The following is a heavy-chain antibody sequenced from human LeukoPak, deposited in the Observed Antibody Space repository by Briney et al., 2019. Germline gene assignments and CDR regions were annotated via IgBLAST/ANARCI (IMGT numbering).Heavy chain of an antibody. D-gene: IGHD2-2*01. Sequence: SGGSLRLSCAASGFTFSSYAMSWVRQAPGKGLEWVSAISGSGGSTYYADSVKGRFTISRDNSKNTLYLQMNSLRAEDTAVYCCAKARSTSYDYYYYGMDVWGQGTTDTVSS. CDR2: ISGSGGST. CDR3: AKARSTSYDYYYYGMDV. V-gene: IGHV3-23*01. CDR1: GFTFSSYA. J-gene: IGHJ6*02.